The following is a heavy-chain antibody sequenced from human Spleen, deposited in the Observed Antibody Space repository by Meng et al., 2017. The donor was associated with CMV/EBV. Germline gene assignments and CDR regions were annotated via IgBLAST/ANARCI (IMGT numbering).Heavy chain of an antibody. J-gene: IGHJ6*02. V-gene: IGHV3-49*04. CDR3: TRGSITIFGVADYYYYGMDV. CDR2: IRSKAYGGTT. Sequence: GESLKISCTASGFTFGDYAMSWVRQAPGKGLEWVGFIRSKAYGGTTEYAASVKGRFTISRDDSKSIAYLQMNSLKTEDTAVYYCTRGSITIFGVADYYYYGMDVWGQGTRSPSP. D-gene: IGHD3-3*01. CDR1: GFTFGDYA.